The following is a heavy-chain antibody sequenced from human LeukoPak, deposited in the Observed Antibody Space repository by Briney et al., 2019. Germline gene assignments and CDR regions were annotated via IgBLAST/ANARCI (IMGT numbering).Heavy chain of an antibody. J-gene: IGHJ5*02. Sequence: ASVNVSCKTSGYTFTSYDINWVRQAPGQGLEWMGWMNPHSGNTAYAQKFQGRVTMTRNTSISTAYMELSSLRSDDTAVYYCARKDYDFWSGYMFYNWFDPWGREPWSPSHQ. V-gene: IGHV1-8*01. CDR3: ARKDYDFWSGYMFYNWFDP. D-gene: IGHD3-3*01. CDR1: GYTFTSYD. CDR2: MNPHSGNT.